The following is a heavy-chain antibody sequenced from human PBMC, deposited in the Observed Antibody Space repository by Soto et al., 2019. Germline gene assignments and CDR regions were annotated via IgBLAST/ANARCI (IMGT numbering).Heavy chain of an antibody. Sequence: GGSLRLSCAASGVTFSSYAMSWVRQAPGKGLEWISAISGSGGSTYYADSVKGRFTISRDNSKNTLYLQMNSLRAEDTAVYYCAKLTADAGPMNLFQHWAQRTLVTVSS. V-gene: IGHV3-23*01. CDR2: ISGSGGST. CDR3: AKLTADAGPMNLFQH. CDR1: GVTFSSYA. J-gene: IGHJ1*01. D-gene: IGHD6-13*01.